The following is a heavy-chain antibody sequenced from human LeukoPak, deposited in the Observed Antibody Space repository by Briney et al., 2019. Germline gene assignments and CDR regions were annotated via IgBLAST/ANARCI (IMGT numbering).Heavy chain of an antibody. D-gene: IGHD3-22*01. CDR2: ISANADRT. V-gene: IGHV3-23*01. CDR3: AKEYHDSRGYSADY. Sequence: PGGSLRLSCAASGFTFSNYAMSWVRQAPGKGLEWVSAISANADRTYYTDSVKGRFTISRDNSKSTLYLQMNSLRAEDTAVFYCAKEYHDSRGYSADYWGQGTLVTVSS. CDR1: GFTFSNYA. J-gene: IGHJ4*02.